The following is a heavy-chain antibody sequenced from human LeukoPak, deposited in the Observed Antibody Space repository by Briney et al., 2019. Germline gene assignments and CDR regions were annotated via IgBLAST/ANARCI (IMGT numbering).Heavy chain of an antibody. Sequence: ASVKVSCKASGYIFTGYYMHWVRQAPGQGLEWMGWIKPNSGGTNYAQKFQGRVTMTRDTSISTAYMELSRLTSDDTAVFYCARAGLWDHSDSSGYHNAAFDIWGQGTMVTVSS. J-gene: IGHJ3*02. CDR1: GYIFTGYY. D-gene: IGHD3-22*01. CDR2: IKPNSGGT. V-gene: IGHV1-2*02. CDR3: ARAGLWDHSDSSGYHNAAFDI.